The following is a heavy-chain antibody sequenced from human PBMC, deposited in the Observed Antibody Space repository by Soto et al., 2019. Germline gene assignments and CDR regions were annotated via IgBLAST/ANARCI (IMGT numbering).Heavy chain of an antibody. CDR3: ARVRSGWYTFDI. Sequence: ASVKVSCKASGYTFTSYAIHWVRQAPGQRLEWMGWINAGNGNTKYSQKFQGRVTITRDTSASTAYMELSSLRSEDTAVYYCARVRSGWYTFDIWGQGTMLTVSS. V-gene: IGHV1-3*01. J-gene: IGHJ3*02. D-gene: IGHD6-19*01. CDR1: GYTFTSYA. CDR2: INAGNGNT.